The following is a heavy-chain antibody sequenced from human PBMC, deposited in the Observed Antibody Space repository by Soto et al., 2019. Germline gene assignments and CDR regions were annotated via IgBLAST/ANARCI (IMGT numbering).Heavy chain of an antibody. Sequence: QVQLVQSGAEVKKPGSSVKVSCKASGGTFSSYTISWVRQAPGQGLEWMGRIIPILGIANYAQKFQGRVTSTADKSTSTAYMELSSLRSEDTAVYYCARDRSIAAAEYYFDYWGQGTLVTVSS. CDR2: IIPILGIA. D-gene: IGHD6-13*01. V-gene: IGHV1-69*08. CDR3: ARDRSIAAAEYYFDY. J-gene: IGHJ4*02. CDR1: GGTFSSYT.